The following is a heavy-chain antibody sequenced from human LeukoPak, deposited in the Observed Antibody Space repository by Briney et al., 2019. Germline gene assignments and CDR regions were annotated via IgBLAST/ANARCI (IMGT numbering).Heavy chain of an antibody. CDR3: APILNWFDSYYYGMGV. D-gene: IGHD3/OR15-3a*01. CDR2: IFSNDEK. Sequence: SGPVLVKPTETLMLTCTVSGVSLSNARMGVSWIRQPPGKALEWLAHIFSNDEKSYSTSLKSRLAISKDTSKSQVVLTMTNMDPVDTATYYCAPILNWFDSYYYGMGVWGQGTTVTVSS. V-gene: IGHV2-26*01. CDR1: GVSLSNARMG. J-gene: IGHJ6*02.